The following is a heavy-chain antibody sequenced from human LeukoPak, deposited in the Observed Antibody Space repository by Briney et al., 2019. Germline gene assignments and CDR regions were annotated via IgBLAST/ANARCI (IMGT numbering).Heavy chain of an antibody. CDR2: ISVYNGHT. CDR1: GYTFTRYG. J-gene: IGHJ4*02. D-gene: IGHD3-10*01. V-gene: IGHV1-18*01. CDR3: ARGQGNRLLWVGESLSNINPLDY. Sequence: ASVKVSCKASGYTFTRYGISWVRQAPGQGPEWMGWISVYNGHTNYAQKFQGRVTMTADTSTSTAYMELRSLRSDDTAVYYCARGQGNRLLWVGESLSNINPLDYWGQGTLVTVSS.